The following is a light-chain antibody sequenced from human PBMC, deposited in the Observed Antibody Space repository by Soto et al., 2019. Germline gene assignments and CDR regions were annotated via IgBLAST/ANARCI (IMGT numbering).Light chain of an antibody. CDR3: QQYKSASGT. CDR2: DAS. V-gene: IGKV1-5*01. Sequence: DIQMTQSPSTLSASVGDRVTITCRVSQSISSWLAWYQQKPGKAPKLLIYDASSLESGVPSRFSGSGSGTEFTLTISSLQPDEFATYYCQQYKSASGTFGQGTKV. J-gene: IGKJ1*01. CDR1: QSISSW.